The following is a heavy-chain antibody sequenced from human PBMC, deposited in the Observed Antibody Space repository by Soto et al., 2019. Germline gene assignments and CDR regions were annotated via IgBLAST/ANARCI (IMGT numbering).Heavy chain of an antibody. CDR2: ILHRGST. J-gene: IGHJ4*02. Sequence: QVQLQESGPGLVKPSGTLSLTCAVSGDSITNNNCWTWVCRPPGQGLGWVGEILHRGSTNYAPSLRSRVTISLGQPTNQLSLMQTSVTAADTAGYYWARENGHMAISLAALDDWGQGSLVSVSS. D-gene: IGHD6-19*01. V-gene: IGHV4-4*02. CDR1: GDSITNNNC. CDR3: ARENGHMAISLAALDD.